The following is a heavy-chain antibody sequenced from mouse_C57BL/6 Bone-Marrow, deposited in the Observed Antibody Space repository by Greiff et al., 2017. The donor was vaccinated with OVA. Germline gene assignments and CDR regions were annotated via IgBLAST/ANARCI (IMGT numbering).Heavy chain of an antibody. CDR3: ARSLLKSLYYAMDY. CDR2: IHPNSGST. V-gene: IGHV1-64*01. D-gene: IGHD1-3*01. J-gene: IGHJ4*01. CDR1: GYTFTSYW. Sequence: QVQLQQPGAELVKPGASVKLSCKASGYTFTSYWMHWVKQRPGQGLEWIGMIHPNSGSTNYNEKFKSKATLTVDKSSSTAYMQLSSLTSEDSAVYYCARSLLKSLYYAMDYWGQGTSVTVSS.